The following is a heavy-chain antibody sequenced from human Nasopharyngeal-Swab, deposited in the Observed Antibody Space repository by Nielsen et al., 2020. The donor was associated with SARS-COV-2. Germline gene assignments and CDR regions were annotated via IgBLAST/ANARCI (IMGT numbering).Heavy chain of an antibody. Sequence: GGSLRLSCAASGFTFSSYGMHWVRQAPDKGLEWVAVISYDGNIKSYADSVRGRFLISRDNSHNTLYLQMSRLRTEDRAVYYCAKAFGEDQLAEDAFDAWGQGTMVTVS. V-gene: IGHV3-30*18. CDR3: AKAFGEDQLAEDAFDA. CDR2: ISYDGNIK. J-gene: IGHJ3*01. CDR1: GFTFSSYG. D-gene: IGHD3-16*01.